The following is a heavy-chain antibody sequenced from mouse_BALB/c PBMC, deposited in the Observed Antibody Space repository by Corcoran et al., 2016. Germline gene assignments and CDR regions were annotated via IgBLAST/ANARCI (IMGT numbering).Heavy chain of an antibody. CDR3: ASLLRLNAMDY. CDR1: GYTFTSYV. D-gene: IGHD1-2*01. J-gene: IGHJ4*01. V-gene: IGHV1S136*01. CDR2: INPYNDGT. Sequence: EVQLQQSGPELVKPGASVKMSCKASGYTFTSYVMHWVKQKPGQGLEWIGYINPYNDGTKYNEKFKGKATLTSDKSSSTAYMELSSLTSEDSAVYYCASLLRLNAMDYWGQGTSVTVSS.